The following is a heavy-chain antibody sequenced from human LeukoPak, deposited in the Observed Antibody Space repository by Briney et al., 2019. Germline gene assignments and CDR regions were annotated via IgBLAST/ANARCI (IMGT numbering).Heavy chain of an antibody. CDR1: GFTFSSYS. CDR2: ISSSSRTI. J-gene: IGHJ4*02. CDR3: AKAEPASGYDY. D-gene: IGHD1-14*01. Sequence: GGSLRLSCAASGFTFSSYSMNWVRQAPGKGLEWVSYISSSSRTIYYADSVKGRFTISRDNAKNSVYLQMNSLRAEDTAVYYCAKAEPASGYDYWGQGTLVTVSS. V-gene: IGHV3-48*01.